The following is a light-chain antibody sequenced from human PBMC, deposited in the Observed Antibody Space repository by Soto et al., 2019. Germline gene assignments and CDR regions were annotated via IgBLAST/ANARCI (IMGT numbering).Light chain of an antibody. CDR1: SSDVGGYNY. CDR3: SSYGGSNTVV. V-gene: IGLV2-8*01. CDR2: EVS. J-gene: IGLJ2*01. Sequence: QSALTQPPSASGSPGQSVTISCTGSSSDVGGYNYVSWYQQHPGKAPKLMIYEVSKRPSGVPDRLSGSKSGNTAALTVSGLQAEDEADSYCSSYGGSNTVVFGGGTKFTVL.